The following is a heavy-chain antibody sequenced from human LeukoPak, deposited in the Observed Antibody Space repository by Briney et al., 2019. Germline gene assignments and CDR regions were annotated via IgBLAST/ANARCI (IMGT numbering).Heavy chain of an antibody. CDR2: ISGSGGST. D-gene: IGHD3-16*01. Sequence: GGSLRLSCAASGFTFSNYLMHWVRQTPGKGLEWVSAISGSGGSTYYADSVKGRFTISRDNSKNTLYLQMNSLRAEDTAVYYCVSAGLIDYWGQGTLVTVSS. V-gene: IGHV3-23*01. J-gene: IGHJ4*02. CDR1: GFTFSNYL. CDR3: VSAGLIDY.